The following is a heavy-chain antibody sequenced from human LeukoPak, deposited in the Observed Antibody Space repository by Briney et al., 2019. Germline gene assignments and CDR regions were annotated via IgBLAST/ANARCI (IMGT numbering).Heavy chain of an antibody. J-gene: IGHJ4*02. V-gene: IGHV3-21*06. CDR2: ITSSSSYI. CDR3: VGDLLIGGGSWSVPSLDS. Sequence: KPGGSLRLSCAASGFTFSTYNMNWVRHAPGKGLEWISSITSSSSYIYYADSVKGRFTISRDNAKNSLYLQMNSLSPDDTAVYYCVGDLLIGGGSWSVPSLDSWGQGILVTVSS. CDR1: GFTFSTYN. D-gene: IGHD1-14*01.